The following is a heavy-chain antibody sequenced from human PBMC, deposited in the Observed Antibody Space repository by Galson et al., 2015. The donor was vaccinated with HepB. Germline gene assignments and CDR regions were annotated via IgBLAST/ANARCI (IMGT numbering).Heavy chain of an antibody. Sequence: CKATGYTFNTYGIFWVRQAPGQGLEWMGWISTYNDVTNYAQKFQGRVTMTTDTSTSTAYLELRSLRSDDTAVYYCAKDNDHNFDYWGQGTLVTVSS. CDR2: ISTYNDVT. J-gene: IGHJ4*02. CDR3: AKDNDHNFDY. D-gene: IGHD2-8*01. V-gene: IGHV1-18*04. CDR1: GYTFNTYG.